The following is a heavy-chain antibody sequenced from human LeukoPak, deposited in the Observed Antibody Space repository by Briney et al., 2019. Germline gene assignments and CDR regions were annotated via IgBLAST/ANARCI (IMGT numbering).Heavy chain of an antibody. J-gene: IGHJ6*03. CDR1: GYTFSSYD. CDR2: MNPNSGNT. V-gene: IGHV1-8*02. CDR3: ARAPKWRGYYYYMDV. D-gene: IGHD5-12*01. Sequence: ASVKVSCKASGYTFSSYDINWVRQATGQGLEWMGWMNPNSGNTGYAQKFQGRVTITRNTSISTAQMELSSLRSEDTAVYYCARAPKWRGYYYYMDVWGKGTTVTVSS.